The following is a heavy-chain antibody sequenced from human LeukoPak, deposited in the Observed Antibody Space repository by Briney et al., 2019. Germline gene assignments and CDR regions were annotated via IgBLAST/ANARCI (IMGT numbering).Heavy chain of an antibody. J-gene: IGHJ6*03. CDR3: ARSALGPASDYYYMDV. CDR2: IYPGDSDT. V-gene: IGHV5-51*01. Sequence: GESLKISCKGSGYSFTSYWIGWVRQMPGKGLEWMGIIYPGDSDTRYSPSFQGQVTISADKSISTAYLQWSSLKAPDTAMYYCARSALGPASDYYYMDVWGKGTTVTVSS. D-gene: IGHD1-14*01. CDR1: GYSFTSYW.